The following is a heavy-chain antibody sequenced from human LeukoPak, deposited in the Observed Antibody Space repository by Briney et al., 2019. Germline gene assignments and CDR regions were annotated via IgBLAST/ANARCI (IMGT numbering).Heavy chain of an antibody. CDR3: ARVKIAGDPPKYYYYYYMDV. Sequence: GASVKVSCKPSGYTFTGYYIQWVRQAPRQGLEWMGWINPNSGGTNYAQKLQGRVTMTTDTSTSTAYMELRSLRSDDTAVYYCARVKIAGDPPKYYYYYYMDVWGKGTTVTVSS. V-gene: IGHV1-2*02. J-gene: IGHJ6*03. CDR1: GYTFTGYY. CDR2: INPNSGGT. D-gene: IGHD3-16*01.